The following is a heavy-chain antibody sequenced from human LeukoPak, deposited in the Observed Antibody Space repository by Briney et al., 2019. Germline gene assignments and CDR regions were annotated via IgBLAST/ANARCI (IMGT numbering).Heavy chain of an antibody. CDR1: GFTFSSYW. V-gene: IGHV3-7*01. J-gene: IGHJ4*02. CDR2: IKQDGSEK. Sequence: GGSLRLSCVASGFTFSSYWMSWVRQAPGKGREWVANIKQDGSEKYYVDSVKGRFTISRDNAKNSLYLQMNSLRAEDTAVYYCARGAWTFDYWGQGTLVSVSS. CDR3: ARGAWTFDY. D-gene: IGHD3/OR15-3a*01.